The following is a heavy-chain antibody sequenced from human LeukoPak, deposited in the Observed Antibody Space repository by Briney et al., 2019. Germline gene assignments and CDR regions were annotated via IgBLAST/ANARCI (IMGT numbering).Heavy chain of an antibody. CDR3: AKDSYDSSSYSDY. CDR1: GFTFSSYA. J-gene: IGHJ4*02. D-gene: IGHD3-22*01. Sequence: GGSLRLSCAASGFTFSSYAVSWVRQAPGKGLEWVSAISGSGGSTYYADSVKGRFTISRDNSKNTLYLQMNSLRAEDTAVYYCAKDSYDSSSYSDYWGQGTLVTVSS. CDR2: ISGSGGST. V-gene: IGHV3-23*01.